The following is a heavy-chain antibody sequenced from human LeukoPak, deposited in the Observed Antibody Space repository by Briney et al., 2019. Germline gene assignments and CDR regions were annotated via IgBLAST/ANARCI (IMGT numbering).Heavy chain of an antibody. V-gene: IGHV3-7*04. CDR1: GITFSTYW. D-gene: IGHD6-19*01. CDR2: INEDGGEK. J-gene: IGHJ4*02. CDR3: ARGRFGSGWSFDY. Sequence: PGGSLRLSCAASGITFSTYWMSWVRQAPGKGLEWVASINEDGGEKHCGDSVKGRFTISRDNAKSSLYLEMNSLRVEDTAVYYCARGRFGSGWSFDYWGQGTLVTVSS.